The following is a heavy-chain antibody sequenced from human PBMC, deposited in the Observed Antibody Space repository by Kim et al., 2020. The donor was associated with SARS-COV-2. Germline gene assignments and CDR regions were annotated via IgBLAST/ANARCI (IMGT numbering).Heavy chain of an antibody. CDR2: IRSKANSYAT. J-gene: IGHJ4*02. CDR3: TRLYYYGSGSFYY. CDR1: GFTFSGSA. V-gene: IGHV3-73*01. Sequence: GGSLRLSCAASGFTFSGSAMHWVRQASGKGLEWVGRIRSKANSYATAYAASVKGRFTISSDDSKNTAYLQMNSLKTEDTAVYYCTRLYYYGSGSFYYWGQGTLVTVSS. D-gene: IGHD3-10*01.